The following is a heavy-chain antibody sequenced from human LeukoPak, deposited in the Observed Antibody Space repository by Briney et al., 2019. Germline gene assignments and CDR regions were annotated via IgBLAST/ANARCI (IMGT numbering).Heavy chain of an antibody. V-gene: IGHV4-59*12. D-gene: IGHD3-16*01. J-gene: IGHJ4*02. CDR2: ISYSGST. Sequence: PSETLSLTCTVSDDSISSYYWSWIRQPPGKGLEWIGYISYSGSTKFNPSLESRVTIPLDTSKNQFSLKVTSVTAADTAVYYCARVGRGDHTWGSYSFDSWGQGSLVTVSS. CDR3: ARVGRGDHTWGSYSFDS. CDR1: DDSISSYY.